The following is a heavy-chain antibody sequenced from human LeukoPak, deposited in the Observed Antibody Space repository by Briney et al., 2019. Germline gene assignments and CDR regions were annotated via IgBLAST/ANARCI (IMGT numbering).Heavy chain of an antibody. J-gene: IGHJ3*02. CDR3: ASDCSGGSCYPTFDAFDI. D-gene: IGHD2-15*01. V-gene: IGHV3-7*01. CDR2: IKQDGSEK. Sequence: GGSLRLSCAASGFTFSSYWMSWVRQAPGKGLEWVADIKQDGSEKYYVDSVKGRFTISRDNAKNSLYLQMNSLRAEDTAVYYCASDCSGGSCYPTFDAFDIWGQGTMVTVSS. CDR1: GFTFSSYW.